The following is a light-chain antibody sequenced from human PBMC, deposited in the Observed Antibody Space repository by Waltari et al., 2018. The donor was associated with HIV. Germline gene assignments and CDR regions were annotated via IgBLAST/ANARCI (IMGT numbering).Light chain of an antibody. V-gene: IGLV1-40*01. CDR2: YNN. Sequence: QSVLTQPPSVSGAPGHRVTISCTGSSSNIGAGYEVHWYQQFPGTAPKPLIYYNNNRPSGVPDRFSASKSATSASLAITGLQAEDEVDYYCQSYDSSLSGSVFGGGTKLTVL. CDR1: SSNIGAGYE. J-gene: IGLJ3*02. CDR3: QSYDSSLSGSV.